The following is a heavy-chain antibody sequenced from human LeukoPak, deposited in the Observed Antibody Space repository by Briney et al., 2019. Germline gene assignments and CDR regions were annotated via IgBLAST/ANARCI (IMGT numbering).Heavy chain of an antibody. J-gene: IGHJ2*01. Sequence: GGSLRLSCAASGFTFSSDDMHWVRQATGKGLEWVSAIGTAGDTYYPGSVKGRFTISRENAKNSLYLQMNSLRAGDTAVYYCARAGYGYLYFDLWGRGTLVTVSS. V-gene: IGHV3-13*01. CDR2: IGTAGDT. CDR3: ARAGYGYLYFDL. D-gene: IGHD5-18*01. CDR1: GFTFSSDD.